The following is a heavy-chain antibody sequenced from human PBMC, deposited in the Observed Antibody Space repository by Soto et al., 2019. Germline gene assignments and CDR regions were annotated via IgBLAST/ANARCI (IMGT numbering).Heavy chain of an antibody. J-gene: IGHJ4*02. D-gene: IGHD3-16*01. Sequence: SETLSLTCTVSGGSISNYYWNWIRQSPGKGLEWIGYIYSSGSTHYNPSLQNRVTISIDTSKNQVSLKVNSVTAEDMAVYYCAREGGGYYFDYWGQGTLVTVSS. V-gene: IGHV4-59*01. CDR1: GGSISNYY. CDR3: AREGGGYYFDY. CDR2: IYSSGST.